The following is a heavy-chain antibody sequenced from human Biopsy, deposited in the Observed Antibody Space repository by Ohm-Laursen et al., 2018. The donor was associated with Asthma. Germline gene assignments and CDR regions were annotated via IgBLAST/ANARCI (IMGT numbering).Heavy chain of an antibody. J-gene: IGHJ4*02. CDR3: ARGWNCGGDCYSLDS. CDR2: IYRNGGT. CDR1: GDSIDSGDYS. V-gene: IGHV4-30-2*06. Sequence: TLSLTCAVSGDSIDSGDYSWTWIRQSPGVGLEWIGYIYRNGGTYYNPTLKNRVTISIDRSKNQFSPRLRSVTAADTAVYYCARGWNCGGDCYSLDSWGQGTLVTVSS. D-gene: IGHD2-21*02.